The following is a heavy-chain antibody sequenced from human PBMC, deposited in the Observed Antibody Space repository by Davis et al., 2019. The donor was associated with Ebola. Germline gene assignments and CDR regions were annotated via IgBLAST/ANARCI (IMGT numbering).Heavy chain of an antibody. J-gene: IGHJ4*02. D-gene: IGHD6-13*01. CDR3: AKGGSSWSADY. V-gene: IGHV3-30*18. CDR1: GFIFRTFG. CDR2: ISYDGSNQ. Sequence: GESLKISCVASGFIFRTFGMHWVRQAPGKGLEWVATISYDGSNQYYADSVKGRFSISRDKSKDTLYLQMNSLRGEDSAVYYCAKGGSSWSADYWGQGTLVTVSS.